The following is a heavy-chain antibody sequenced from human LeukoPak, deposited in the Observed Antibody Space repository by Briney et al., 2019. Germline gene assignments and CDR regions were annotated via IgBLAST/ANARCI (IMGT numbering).Heavy chain of an antibody. V-gene: IGHV4-61*01. CDR2: IYYSGST. CDR3: ARETPYYDFDY. Sequence: KTSETLSLTCTVSGGSVSSGSYYWSWLRQPPGKGLEWIGYIYYSGSTNYNPSLKSRVTISVDTSKNQFSLKLSSVTAADTAVYYCARETPYYDFDYWGQGTLVTVSS. CDR1: GGSVSSGSYY. D-gene: IGHD3-10*01. J-gene: IGHJ4*02.